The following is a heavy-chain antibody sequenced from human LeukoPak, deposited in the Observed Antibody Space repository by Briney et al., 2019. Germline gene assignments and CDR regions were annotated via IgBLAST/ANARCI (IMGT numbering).Heavy chain of an antibody. CDR3: ASGYSGYDPLRFDP. J-gene: IGHJ5*02. V-gene: IGHV3-30-3*01. CDR2: ISYDGSNK. CDR1: GFTFSSYA. Sequence: GRSLRLSCAASGFTFSSYAMHWVRQAPGKGLEWVAVISYDGSNKYYADCVKGRFTISRDNSKNTLYLQMNSLRAEDTAVYYCASGYSGYDPLRFDPWGQGTLVTVSS. D-gene: IGHD5-12*01.